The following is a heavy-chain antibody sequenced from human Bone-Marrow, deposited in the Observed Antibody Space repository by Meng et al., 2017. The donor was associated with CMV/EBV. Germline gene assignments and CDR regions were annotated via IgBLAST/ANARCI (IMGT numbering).Heavy chain of an antibody. CDR2: ISSSSSYI. Sequence: GESLKISCAASGFTFSSYSMNWVRQAPGKGLEWVSSISSSSSYIYYADSVKGRFTISRDNAKNSLYLQMNSLRAEDTAVYYCARTLCSSTSCYKYYYYGMDVWGQWHTVHVSS. J-gene: IGHJ6*02. D-gene: IGHD2-2*02. CDR1: GFTFSSYS. V-gene: IGHV3-21*04. CDR3: ARTLCSSTSCYKYYYYGMDV.